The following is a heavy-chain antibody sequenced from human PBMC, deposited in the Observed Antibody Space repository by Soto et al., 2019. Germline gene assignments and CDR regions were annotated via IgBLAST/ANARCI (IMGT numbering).Heavy chain of an antibody. V-gene: IGHV1-2*04. Sequence: GASVKVSCKASGYTFTGYYMHWVRQAPGQGLEWMGWINPNSGGTNYAQKFQGWVTMTRDTSISTAYMELSRLRSDDTAVYYCARGSADIVVVPAASSYFDYWGQGTLVTVSS. J-gene: IGHJ4*02. CDR1: GYTFTGYY. D-gene: IGHD2-2*01. CDR3: ARGSADIVVVPAASSYFDY. CDR2: INPNSGGT.